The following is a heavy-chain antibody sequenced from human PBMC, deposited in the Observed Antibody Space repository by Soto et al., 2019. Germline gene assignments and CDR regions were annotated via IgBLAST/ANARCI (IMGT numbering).Heavy chain of an antibody. V-gene: IGHV3-23*01. Sequence: GGSLRLSCAASGFTFNNYAMSWVRQAPGKGLEWVSAISGSGGSTYYADSVKGRFTISRDNSKNTLYLQMNNLRAEDTAVYYCAKGLSRSSYGIDSWGQGTLVTVSS. CDR2: ISGSGGST. D-gene: IGHD5-18*01. CDR1: GFTFNNYA. CDR3: AKGLSRSSYGIDS. J-gene: IGHJ4*02.